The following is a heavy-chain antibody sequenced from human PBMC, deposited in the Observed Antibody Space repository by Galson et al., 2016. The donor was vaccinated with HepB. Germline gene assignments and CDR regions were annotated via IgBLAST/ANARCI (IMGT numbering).Heavy chain of an antibody. D-gene: IGHD5-12*01. CDR3: AKSGLTVATFHY. V-gene: IGHV3-23*01. J-gene: IGHJ4*02. CDR1: GFAFSNYS. Sequence: SLRLSCAASGFAFSNYSMNWVRQAPGKGLEWVSGISGRGGNTYYADSVKGRFTISRDNSKNTLYVEMNSLRAEDTAIYYCAKSGLTVATFHYWGQGTLVTVSS. CDR2: ISGRGGNT.